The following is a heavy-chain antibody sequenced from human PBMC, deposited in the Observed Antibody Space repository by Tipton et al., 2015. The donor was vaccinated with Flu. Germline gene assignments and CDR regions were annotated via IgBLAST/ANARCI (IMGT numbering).Heavy chain of an antibody. V-gene: IGHV3-30*18. CDR2: TPYDGSNQ. Sequence: SLRLSCAASGFIFSDYGMHWVRRAPGKGLEWLAATPYDGSNQYYVDSVKGRFTISKDNSKNTVHLQMDSLRVEDTGVYYCTKALRGNSILGDLEFDFWGQGTLVTVSS. CDR3: TKALRGNSILGDLEFDF. D-gene: IGHD2-21*01. CDR1: GFIFSDYG. J-gene: IGHJ4*02.